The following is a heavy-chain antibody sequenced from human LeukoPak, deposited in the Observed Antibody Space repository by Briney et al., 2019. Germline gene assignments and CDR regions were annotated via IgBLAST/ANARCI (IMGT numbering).Heavy chain of an antibody. D-gene: IGHD6-13*01. J-gene: IGHJ1*01. V-gene: IGHV3-21*04. CDR2: ISSSSSYI. CDR1: GFTFSSYS. Sequence: GGSLRLSCAASGFTFSSYSMNWVRQAPGKGLEWVSSISSSSSYIYYADSVKGRFTISRDNAKNSLYLQMNSLRAEDTAVYYCAKGPTTSSSWVQHWGQGTLVTVSS. CDR3: AKGPTTSSSWVQH.